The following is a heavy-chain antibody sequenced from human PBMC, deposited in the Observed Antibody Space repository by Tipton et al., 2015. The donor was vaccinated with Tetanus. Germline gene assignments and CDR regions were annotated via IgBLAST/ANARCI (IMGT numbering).Heavy chain of an antibody. D-gene: IGHD3-10*01. CDR3: ARGDYYGSGTYDV. CDR2: INHRGGT. J-gene: IGHJ6*02. V-gene: IGHV4-34*01. Sequence: TLSLTCAVSGGSFSGFYWSWIRQPPGKGLEWIGEINHRGGTSYNPSLKSRVTISVDTSKHHFSLNVSSVTAADTAVYYCARGDYYGSGTYDVWGQGTTVTVPS. CDR1: GGSFSGFY.